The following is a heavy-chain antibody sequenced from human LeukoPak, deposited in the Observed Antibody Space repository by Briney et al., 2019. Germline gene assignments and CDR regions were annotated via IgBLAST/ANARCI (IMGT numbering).Heavy chain of an antibody. Sequence: PGGSLRLSCAASGFTFSSYWMHWVHQAPGKGLVWVSRINSDGSTTTYADSVKGRFTISGDNAKDTLYLQMTSLRAEDTAVYYCARATYYYDSSGYRAIYYFDYWGQGTLVTVSS. CDR3: ARATYYYDSSGYRAIYYFDY. D-gene: IGHD3-22*01. CDR1: GFTFSSYW. J-gene: IGHJ4*02. CDR2: INSDGSTT. V-gene: IGHV3-74*01.